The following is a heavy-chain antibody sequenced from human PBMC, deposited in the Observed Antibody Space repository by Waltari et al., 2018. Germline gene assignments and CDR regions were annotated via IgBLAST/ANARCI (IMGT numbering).Heavy chain of an antibody. D-gene: IGHD5-12*01. J-gene: IGHJ3*01. CDR3: ATYIGASVGTAAFDV. CDR1: GGSITTNRHY. Sequence: QLQLQESGPGLVKPSETLALTCSVSGGSITTNRHYWGWIRQPPGQGLEWIGTISYNGAPYSSPALRGRVTLSRDTTMDQLSLKLGSVTAADTAVYYCATYIGASVGTAAFDVWGQGTMVTVSS. V-gene: IGHV4-39*01. CDR2: ISYNGAP.